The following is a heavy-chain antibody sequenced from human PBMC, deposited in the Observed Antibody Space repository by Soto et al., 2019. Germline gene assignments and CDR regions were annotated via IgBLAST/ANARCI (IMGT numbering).Heavy chain of an antibody. CDR3: ASSTTSCHGGVCSLDY. CDR2: IRTKLNRYSS. V-gene: IGHV3-72*01. CDR1: GFTFSDRY. Sequence: GGSLRLSCAASGFTFSDRYMDWVRQAPGKGLEWVGRIRTKLNRYSSDYAAAVAGRFTISREDSRNSLYLQMNSLRSEDTAVYYCASSTTSCHGGVCSLDYWGQGTMVTVSS. D-gene: IGHD2-2*01. J-gene: IGHJ4*02.